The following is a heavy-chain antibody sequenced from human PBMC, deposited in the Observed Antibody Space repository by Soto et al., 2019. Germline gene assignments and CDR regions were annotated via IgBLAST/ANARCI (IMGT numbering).Heavy chain of an antibody. Sequence: QVQLQASGPGLVQPSQTLSLRCTVSVGSISSHEHYWTWIRQYPDKGLEWIGAMHYSGSTDYNPSLTSRVIMSVSRSMNQFSLQLTSVTAADTAVYYGARDNGGTLVKGSGMEVWGQGATVTVSS. CDR2: MHYSGST. J-gene: IGHJ6*02. CDR1: VGSISSHEHY. D-gene: IGHD1-26*01. V-gene: IGHV4-31*03. CDR3: ARDNGGTLVKGSGMEV.